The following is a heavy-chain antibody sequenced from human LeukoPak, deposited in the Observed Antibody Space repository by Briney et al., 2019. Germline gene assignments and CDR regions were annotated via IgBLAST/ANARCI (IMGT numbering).Heavy chain of an antibody. D-gene: IGHD2-21*02. V-gene: IGHV3-23*01. Sequence: QPGGSLRLSCEASGFTFTTYAMSWVRQAPGKGLQGVSGIGSGDGSTYYTDSVKARFTIPRDNSKNTLYLQINSLRAEDTAVYYCAKCMSGSGVCLNFDSWGQGILVTVSS. CDR2: IGSGDGST. J-gene: IGHJ4*02. CDR1: GFTFTTYA. CDR3: AKCMSGSGVCLNFDS.